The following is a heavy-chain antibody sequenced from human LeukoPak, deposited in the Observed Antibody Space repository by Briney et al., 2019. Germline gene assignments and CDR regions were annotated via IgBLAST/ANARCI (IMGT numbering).Heavy chain of an antibody. CDR3: ARGLRYFNYFDY. V-gene: IGHV4-34*01. CDR2: INHSGST. Sequence: SETLSLTCAVYGGSFSGYYWSWIRQPSGKGLEWIGEINHSGSTNYNPSLKSRVTISVDTSKNQFSLKLSSVTAADTAVYYCARGLRYFNYFDYWGQGTLVTVSS. D-gene: IGHD3-10*01. J-gene: IGHJ4*02. CDR1: GGSFSGYY.